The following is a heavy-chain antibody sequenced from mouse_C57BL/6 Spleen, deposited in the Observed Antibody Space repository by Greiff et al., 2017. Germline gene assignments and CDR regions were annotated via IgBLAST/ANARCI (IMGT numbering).Heavy chain of an antibody. CDR1: GFTFSSYA. CDR3: ARGIYNGYYFDY. Sequence: EVKLMESGGGLVKPGGSLKLSCAASGFTFSSYAMSWVRQTPEKRLEWVATISDGGSYTYYPDNVKGRFTISRDNAKSNLYLQMSHLKSEDTAMYYCARGIYNGYYFDYWGQGTTLTVSS. J-gene: IGHJ2*01. D-gene: IGHD2-3*01. V-gene: IGHV5-4*03. CDR2: ISDGGSYT.